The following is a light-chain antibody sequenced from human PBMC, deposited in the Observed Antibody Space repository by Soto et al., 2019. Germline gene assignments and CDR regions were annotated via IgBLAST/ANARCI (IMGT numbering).Light chain of an antibody. J-gene: IGKJ5*01. V-gene: IGKV1-5*03. CDR2: KAS. CDR3: QQYDDLPIT. CDR1: QTISSW. Sequence: DIQMTQSPSTLSGSVGDRVTITCRASQTISSWLAWYQQKPGKAPKLLIYKASTLKSGVPSRFSGSGSGTEFTLTISSLQPEDIATYFCQQYDDLPITFGQGTLLEVK.